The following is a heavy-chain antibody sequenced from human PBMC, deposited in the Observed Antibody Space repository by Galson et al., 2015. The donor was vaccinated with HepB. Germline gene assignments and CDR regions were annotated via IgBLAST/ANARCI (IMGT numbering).Heavy chain of an antibody. CDR1: GDSVSSNSAA. Sequence: CAISGDSVSSNSAAWNWIRQSPSRGLEWLGRTYYRSKWYNDYAVSVKSRITINPDTSKNQFSLQLNSVTPEDTAVYYCARGRSDYGDEDYYGMDVWGQGTTVTVSS. J-gene: IGHJ6*02. V-gene: IGHV6-1*01. CDR3: ARGRSDYGDEDYYGMDV. D-gene: IGHD4-17*01. CDR2: TYYRSKWYN.